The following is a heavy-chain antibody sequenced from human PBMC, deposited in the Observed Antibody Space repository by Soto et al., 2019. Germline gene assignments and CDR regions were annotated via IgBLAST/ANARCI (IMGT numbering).Heavy chain of an antibody. J-gene: IGHJ4*02. CDR3: ARGREIFGAVTPFEY. CDR2: INHTGST. V-gene: IGHV4-34*01. Sequence: SETLSLTCAVYGAPFSGYYWTWIRQPPGKGLEWIGEINHTGSTKYNPSLKSRVTISLDTSKHQFSLSLRSVTAADTAVYYCARGREIFGAVTPFEYWGQGTQVTVSS. CDR1: GAPFSGYY. D-gene: IGHD3-3*01.